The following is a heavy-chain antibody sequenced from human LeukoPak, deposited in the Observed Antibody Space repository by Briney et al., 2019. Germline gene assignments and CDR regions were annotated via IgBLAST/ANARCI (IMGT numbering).Heavy chain of an antibody. J-gene: IGHJ4*02. CDR2: ISWNSGSI. D-gene: IGHD2-15*01. Sequence: GGSLRLSCAASGFTFDDYAMHWVRQAPGKGQELVSGISWNSGSIGYADCVKGRFTISRDNAKNSLYLQMNSLRAEDTALYYCAKDPGYCSGGSCYSGGYFDYWGQGTLVTVSS. V-gene: IGHV3-9*01. CDR3: AKDPGYCSGGSCYSGGYFDY. CDR1: GFTFDDYA.